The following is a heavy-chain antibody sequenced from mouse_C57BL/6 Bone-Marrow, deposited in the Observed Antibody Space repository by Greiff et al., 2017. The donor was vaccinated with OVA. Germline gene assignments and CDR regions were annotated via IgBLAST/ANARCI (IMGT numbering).Heavy chain of an antibody. V-gene: IGHV1-74*01. J-gene: IGHJ1*03. D-gene: IGHD2-5*01. Sequence: VQLQQPGAELVKPGASVKVSCKASGYTFTSYWMHWVKQRPGQGLEWIGRIHPSDSDTNYNQKFKGKATLTVDKSSSTAYMQLSSLTSEDSAVYYCGSHYSNYGWYFDVWGTGTTVTVSS. CDR3: GSHYSNYGWYFDV. CDR2: IHPSDSDT. CDR1: GYTFTSYW.